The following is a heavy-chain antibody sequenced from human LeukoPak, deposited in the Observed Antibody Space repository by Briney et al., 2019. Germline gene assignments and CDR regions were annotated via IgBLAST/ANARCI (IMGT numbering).Heavy chain of an antibody. CDR3: ARPLYGSGSAFDY. D-gene: IGHD3-10*01. Sequence: SVKVSCKASGGTFSSYAISWVQQAPGQGLEWMGRIIPILGIANYAQKFQGRVTITADKSTSTAYMELSSLRSEDTAVYYCARPLYGSGSAFDYWGQGTLVTVSS. CDR2: IIPILGIA. V-gene: IGHV1-69*04. CDR1: GGTFSSYA. J-gene: IGHJ4*02.